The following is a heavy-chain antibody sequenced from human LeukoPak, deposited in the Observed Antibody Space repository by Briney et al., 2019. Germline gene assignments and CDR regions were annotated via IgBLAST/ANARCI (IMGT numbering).Heavy chain of an antibody. J-gene: IGHJ5*02. CDR2: IIPIFGTA. V-gene: IGHV1-69*05. Sequence: SVKVSCKASGGTFSSYAISWVRQAPGQGLEWMGGIIPIFGTANYAQKFQGRVTFTTDESTSTAYMELSSLRSEDTAVYYCARDRSTVTTNWFDPWGQGTLVTVSS. CDR3: ARDRSTVTTNWFDP. CDR1: GGTFSSYA. D-gene: IGHD4-17*01.